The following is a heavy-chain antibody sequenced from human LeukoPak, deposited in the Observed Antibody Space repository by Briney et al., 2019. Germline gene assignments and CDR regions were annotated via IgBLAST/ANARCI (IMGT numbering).Heavy chain of an antibody. V-gene: IGHV4-34*01. Sequence: SETLSLTCAVYGGSFSGYYWSWIRQPPGKGLEWIGEINHSGSTNYNPSLKSRVTISVHTSKNQFSLKLSSVTAADTAVYYCARGSPPYYYGSGSRRYFDLWGRGTLVTVSS. CDR1: GGSFSGYY. D-gene: IGHD3-10*01. J-gene: IGHJ2*01. CDR2: INHSGST. CDR3: ARGSPPYYYGSGSRRYFDL.